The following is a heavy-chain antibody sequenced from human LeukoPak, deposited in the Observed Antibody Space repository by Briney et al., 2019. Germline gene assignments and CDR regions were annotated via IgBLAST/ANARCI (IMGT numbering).Heavy chain of an antibody. V-gene: IGHV5-51*01. Sequence: EESLKISCKGSGYSFASYWLGWVPQMPGKGLEWMGIINPDDSDTIYSPSFQGQVTISADKSITTAYLQWSSLRASDTAMYYCARNRGYTDYWGQGTLVTLPS. CDR1: GYSFASYW. J-gene: IGHJ4*02. D-gene: IGHD5-18*01. CDR2: INPDDSDT. CDR3: ARNRGYTDY.